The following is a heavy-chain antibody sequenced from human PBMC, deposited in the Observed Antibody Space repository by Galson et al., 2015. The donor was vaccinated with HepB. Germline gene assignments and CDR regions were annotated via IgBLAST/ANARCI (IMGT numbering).Heavy chain of an antibody. CDR3: ASSRSNWNQRPYYYYYYMDV. Sequence: SVKVSCKASGGTFSSYAISWVRQAPGQGLEWMGGIIPIFGTANYAQKFQGRVTITADESASTAYMELSSLRSEDTAVYYCASSRSNWNQRPYYYYYYMDVWGKGTTVTVSS. D-gene: IGHD1-20*01. CDR1: GGTFSSYA. CDR2: IIPIFGTA. V-gene: IGHV1-69*13. J-gene: IGHJ6*03.